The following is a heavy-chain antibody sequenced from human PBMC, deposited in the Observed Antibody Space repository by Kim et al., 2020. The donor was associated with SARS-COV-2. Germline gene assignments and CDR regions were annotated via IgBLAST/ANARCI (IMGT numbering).Heavy chain of an antibody. D-gene: IGHD2-15*01. Sequence: SETLSLTCSVSGASLTNYYWNWIRQSPGKGLEWLGYIYHSGSANYTPSFKSRLTISIDTSKNQFSLKLTSLTAAETATYYCARGGNRPDRWGQGTLVTVSS. V-gene: IGHV4-59*13. J-gene: IGHJ5*02. CDR3: ARGGNRPDR. CDR2: IYHSGSA. CDR1: GASLTNYY.